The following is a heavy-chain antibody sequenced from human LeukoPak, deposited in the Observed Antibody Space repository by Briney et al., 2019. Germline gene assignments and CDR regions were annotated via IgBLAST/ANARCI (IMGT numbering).Heavy chain of an antibody. J-gene: IGHJ4*02. CDR3: ARETPRRGETRDGYR. Sequence: GSLRLSCAASGFTFSNYGMHWVRQAPGKGLEWVAVIWSDGTNKYYADSVKGRFTISRDNPKNLLFLQINSLRVEDTAVYYCARETPRRGETRDGYRWGQGTVVTVSS. CDR2: IWSDGTNK. D-gene: IGHD5-24*01. V-gene: IGHV3-33*01. CDR1: GFTFSNYG.